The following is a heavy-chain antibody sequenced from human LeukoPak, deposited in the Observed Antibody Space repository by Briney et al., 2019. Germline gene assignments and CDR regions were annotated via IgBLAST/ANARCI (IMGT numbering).Heavy chain of an antibody. Sequence: GGSLRLSCAASGCTFSSYAMSWVRQAPGKGLEWVSAISGSGGSTYYADSVKGRFTISRDNSKNTLYLQMNSLRAEDTDVYSCAKDRLRGNGRYAFDIWGQGTMVTVSS. D-gene: IGHD1-26*01. CDR1: GCTFSSYA. CDR3: AKDRLRGNGRYAFDI. CDR2: ISGSGGST. J-gene: IGHJ3*02. V-gene: IGHV3-23*01.